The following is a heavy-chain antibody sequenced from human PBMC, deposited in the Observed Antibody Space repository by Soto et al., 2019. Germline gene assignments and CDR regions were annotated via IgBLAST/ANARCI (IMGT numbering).Heavy chain of an antibody. CDR2: ISWNSGSI. Sequence: PGGSLRLSCAASGFTFDDYAMHWVRQAPGKGLEWVSGISWNSGSIGYADSVKGRFTISRVNAKNSLYLQMNSLRAEDTALYYCAKGPSSSWYVWEFFDYWGQGTLVTVSS. V-gene: IGHV3-9*01. D-gene: IGHD6-13*01. CDR3: AKGPSSSWYVWEFFDY. CDR1: GFTFDDYA. J-gene: IGHJ4*02.